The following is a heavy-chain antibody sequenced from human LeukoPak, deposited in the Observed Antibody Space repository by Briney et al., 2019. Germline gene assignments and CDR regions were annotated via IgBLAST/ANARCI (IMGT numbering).Heavy chain of an antibody. CDR3: AKAPVRILTGYYFDY. J-gene: IGHJ4*02. CDR1: GYTFTSYG. V-gene: IGHV1-18*01. CDR2: ISAYNGNT. D-gene: IGHD3-9*01. Sequence: ASVKVSCKASGYTFTSYGISWVRQAPGQGLEWMGWISAYNGNTNYAQKLQGRVTMTTDTSTSTAYMELRSLRSDDTAVYYCAKAPVRILTGYYFDYWGQGTLVTVSS.